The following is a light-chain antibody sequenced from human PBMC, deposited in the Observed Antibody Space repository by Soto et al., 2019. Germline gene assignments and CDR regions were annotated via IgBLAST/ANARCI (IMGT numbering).Light chain of an antibody. CDR3: QHDNNYPWT. CDR2: GAS. Sequence: EIVMTQSPATLSVSPGERATLSCRASQSVSSNLAWYQQKPGQAPRLLIYGASTRVTGIPARFSGSGSGTEFTLTISCLQSEDFAFYYCQHDNNYPWTFGQGTKVEIK. V-gene: IGKV3-15*01. J-gene: IGKJ1*01. CDR1: QSVSSN.